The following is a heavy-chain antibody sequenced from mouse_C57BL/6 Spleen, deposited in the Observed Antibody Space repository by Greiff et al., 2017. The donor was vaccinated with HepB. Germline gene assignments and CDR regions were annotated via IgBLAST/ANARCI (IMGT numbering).Heavy chain of an antibody. CDR3: AKNYYGSVYYAMDY. CDR1: GFSLTSYG. V-gene: IGHV2-5*01. D-gene: IGHD1-1*01. Sequence: QVQLKESGPGLVQPSQRLSITCTVSGFSLTSYGVHWVRQSPGKGLEWLGVIWRGGSTDYNAAFMSRLSITKDNSKSQVFFKMNSLQADDTAIYYCAKNYYGSVYYAMDYWGQGTSVTVSS. J-gene: IGHJ4*01. CDR2: IWRGGST.